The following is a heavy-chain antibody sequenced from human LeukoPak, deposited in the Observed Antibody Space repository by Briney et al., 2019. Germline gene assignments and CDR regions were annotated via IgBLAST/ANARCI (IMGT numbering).Heavy chain of an antibody. CDR1: GFTFSSYS. CDR3: ARDLTLEMTYYDILTGYPYYFDY. J-gene: IGHJ4*02. CDR2: ISSSSSYI. Sequence: GGSLRLSCAASGFTFSSYSMNWVRQAPGKGLEWVSSISSSSSYIYYADSVKGRFTISRDNAKNSLYLQMNSLGAEDTAVYYCARDLTLEMTYYDILTGYPYYFDYWGQGTLVTVSS. D-gene: IGHD3-9*01. V-gene: IGHV3-21*01.